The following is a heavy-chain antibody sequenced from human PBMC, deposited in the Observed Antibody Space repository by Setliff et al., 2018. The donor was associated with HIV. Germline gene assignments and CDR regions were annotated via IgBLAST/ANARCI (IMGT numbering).Heavy chain of an antibody. CDR3: ARDFYGSLDY. CDR2: ISWNSGSI. Sequence: GGSLRLSCVASGFTFRTFAMHWVRQAPGKGLEWVSGISWNSGSIGYADSVKGRFTISRDNAKNTLYLQMNDLRAEDTAVYFCARDFYGSLDYWGQGSLVTVSS. V-gene: IGHV3-9*01. CDR1: GFTFRTFA. J-gene: IGHJ4*02. D-gene: IGHD1-26*01.